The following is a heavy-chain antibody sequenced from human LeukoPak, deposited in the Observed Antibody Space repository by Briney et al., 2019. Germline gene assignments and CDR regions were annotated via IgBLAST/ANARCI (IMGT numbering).Heavy chain of an antibody. CDR2: IYYSGST. J-gene: IGHJ4*02. CDR3: ARHVYYDSSGYPGKYYFDY. V-gene: IGHV4-39*01. CDR1: GGSTSSSNYY. D-gene: IGHD3-22*01. Sequence: SETLSLTCTVSGGSTSSSNYYWGWIRQPPGKGLEWIGSIYYSGSTYYNPSLKSRVTISVDTSKNQFSLKLSSVTAADTAVYYCARHVYYDSSGYPGKYYFDYWGQGTLVTVSS.